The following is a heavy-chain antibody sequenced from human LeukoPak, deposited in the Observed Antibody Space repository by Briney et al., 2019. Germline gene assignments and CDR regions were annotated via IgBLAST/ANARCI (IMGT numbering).Heavy chain of an antibody. V-gene: IGHV4-39*07. CDR1: GGSISSSSYY. D-gene: IGHD6-19*01. J-gene: IGHJ4*02. Sequence: PSETLSLTCTVSGGSISSSSYYWGWIRQPPGKGLEWIGRIYTSGSTNYNPSLKSRVTMSVDTSKNQFSLKLSSVTAADTAVYYCAREGHSSGWSAFDYWGQGTLVTVSS. CDR2: IYTSGST. CDR3: AREGHSSGWSAFDY.